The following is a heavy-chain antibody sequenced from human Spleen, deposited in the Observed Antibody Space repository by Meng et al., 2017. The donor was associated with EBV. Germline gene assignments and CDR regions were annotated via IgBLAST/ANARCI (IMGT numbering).Heavy chain of an antibody. CDR1: GDSISSFYY. J-gene: IGHJ5*02. Sequence: QLQLRQPGPGKVKPSETLSLPCTVSGDSISSFYYWGWIRQPPGRGLEWIGSVHYTGSTYYSPSLKSRVTVSVDTSKNQFSLRLTSVTAADTAVYYCARPFPSWQSPRLDPFGAWGQGTLVTVSS. D-gene: IGHD6-19*01. CDR2: VHYTGST. V-gene: IGHV4-39*01. CDR3: ARPFPSWQSPRLDPFGA.